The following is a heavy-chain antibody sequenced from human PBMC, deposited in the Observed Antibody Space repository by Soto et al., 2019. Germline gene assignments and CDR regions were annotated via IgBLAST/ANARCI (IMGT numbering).Heavy chain of an antibody. D-gene: IGHD2-15*01. CDR1: GFTFSSYG. CDR2: IWYDGSNK. J-gene: IGHJ6*02. CDR3: ASRLFCSGGSCHEPYGMDG. V-gene: IGHV3-33*01. Sequence: GGSLRLSCAASGFTFSSYGMHWVRQAPGKGLEWVAVIWYDGSNKYYADSVKGRFTISRDNSKNTLYLQMNSLRAEDTAVYYCASRLFCSGGSCHEPYGMDGWGQGTTVTVSS.